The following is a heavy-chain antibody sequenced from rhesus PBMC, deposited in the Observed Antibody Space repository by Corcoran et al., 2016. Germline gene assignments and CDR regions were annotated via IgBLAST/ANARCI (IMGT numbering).Heavy chain of an antibody. D-gene: IGHD3-9*01. CDR3: ARLNYEDDYGYYNYFDY. J-gene: IGHJ4*01. CDR2: IYVSGGST. CDR1: GGSISSSNW. V-gene: IGHV4-93*02. Sequence: QVQLQESGPAVVKPSETLSLTCAVSGGSISSSNWWSWIRQSPGKGLEWIGGIYVSGGSTQSIPSLNSRITISLGTSKIQFSLKLSSVTAADTAVYYCARLNYEDDYGYYNYFDYWGQGVLVTVSS.